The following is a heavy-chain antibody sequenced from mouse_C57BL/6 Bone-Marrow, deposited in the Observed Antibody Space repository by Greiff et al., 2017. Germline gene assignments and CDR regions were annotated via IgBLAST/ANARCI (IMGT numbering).Heavy chain of an antibody. Sequence: EVQVVESGGGLVKPGGSLKLSCAASGFTFSSYAMSWVRQTPEKRLEWVATISDGGSYTYYPDNVKGRFTISRDNAKNNLYLQMSHLKSEDTAMDDCAREGSNAAWFAYWGQGTLVTVSA. V-gene: IGHV5-4*01. J-gene: IGHJ3*01. CDR2: ISDGGSYT. CDR3: AREGSNAAWFAY. CDR1: GFTFSSYA. D-gene: IGHD2-5*01.